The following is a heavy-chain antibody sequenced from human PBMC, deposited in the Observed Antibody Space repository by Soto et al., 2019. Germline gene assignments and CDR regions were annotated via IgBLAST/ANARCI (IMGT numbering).Heavy chain of an antibody. Sequence: GGSLRLSCAASGFTFSGYSMNWVRQAPGKGLEWVSSISSSGSYIYYADSVKGRFTISRDNAKNSLYLHMNSLRAEDTAVYYCARAQKLEKWELLTVDYWGQGTLVTVSS. D-gene: IGHD1-26*01. J-gene: IGHJ4*01. CDR2: ISSSGSYI. V-gene: IGHV3-21*01. CDR3: ARAQKLEKWELLTVDY. CDR1: GFTFSGYS.